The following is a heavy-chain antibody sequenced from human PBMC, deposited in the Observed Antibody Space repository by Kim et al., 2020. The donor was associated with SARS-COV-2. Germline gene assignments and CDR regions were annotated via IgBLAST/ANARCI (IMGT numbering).Heavy chain of an antibody. CDR3: ARVRCSGGSCSLYYYYG. J-gene: IGHJ6*01. V-gene: IGHV4-38-2*02. CDR1: GYSISSGYY. CDR2: IYHSGST. Sequence: SETLSLTCTVSGYSISSGYYWGWIRQPPGKGLEWIGSIYHSGSTYYNPSLKSRVTISVDTSKNQFSLKLSSVTAADTAVYYCARVRCSGGSCSLYYYYG. D-gene: IGHD2-15*01.